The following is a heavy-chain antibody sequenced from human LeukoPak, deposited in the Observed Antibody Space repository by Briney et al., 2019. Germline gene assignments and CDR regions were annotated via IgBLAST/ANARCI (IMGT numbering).Heavy chain of an antibody. D-gene: IGHD3-22*01. CDR3: ARGSVTMI. CDR2: IKQDGGEN. Sequence: GGSLRLSWAASVFTFSSYWMTWVRQPPGKGREWLANIKQDGGENYYVDSVKGRSTISRDNAQNSLYLQMNSLRAEDTAVYYCARGSVTMIWGQGTLVTVSS. V-gene: IGHV3-7*01. CDR1: VFTFSSYW. J-gene: IGHJ4*02.